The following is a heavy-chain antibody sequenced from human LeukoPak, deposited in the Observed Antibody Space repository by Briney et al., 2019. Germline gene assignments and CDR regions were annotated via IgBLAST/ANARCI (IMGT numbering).Heavy chain of an antibody. CDR2: ISSSSSTI. V-gene: IGHV3-48*02. J-gene: IGHJ4*02. CDR1: GFTVSGNY. Sequence: GGSLRLSCEASGFTVSGNYMNWIRQAPGKGLEWVSYISSSSSTIYYADSVKGRFTISRDNAKNSLYLQMNSLRDEDTAVYYCARDQTWLGYFDYWGQGTLVTVSS. CDR3: ARDQTWLGYFDY. D-gene: IGHD6-19*01.